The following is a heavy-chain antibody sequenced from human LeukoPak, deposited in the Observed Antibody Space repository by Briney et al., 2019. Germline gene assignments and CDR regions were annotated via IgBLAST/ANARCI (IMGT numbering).Heavy chain of an antibody. Sequence: PGGSLRLSCAASGFTFSSYSMNWVRQAPGKGLEWVSYISSSSSTIYYADSVKGRFTISRDNAKNSLYLQMNSLRGEDTAVYYCARDFEAAYYYDSSGYSHHDAFDIWGQGTMVTVSS. J-gene: IGHJ3*02. D-gene: IGHD3-22*01. CDR1: GFTFSSYS. V-gene: IGHV3-48*01. CDR2: ISSSSSTI. CDR3: ARDFEAAYYYDSSGYSHHDAFDI.